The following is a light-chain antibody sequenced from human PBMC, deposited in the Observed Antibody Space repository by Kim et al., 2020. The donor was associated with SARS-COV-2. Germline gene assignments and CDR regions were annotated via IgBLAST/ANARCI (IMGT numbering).Light chain of an antibody. CDR2: QDT. V-gene: IGLV3-1*01. CDR1: KLGDKY. Sequence: SYELTQPPSVSVSPGQTASITCSGDKLGDKYACWYQQKPGQSPVLLIYQDTRRPSGIPERFSGSNSGNTATLTVSGTQAMDEADYYCQAWDSSTSSFGTGTKVTVL. J-gene: IGLJ1*01. CDR3: QAWDSSTSS.